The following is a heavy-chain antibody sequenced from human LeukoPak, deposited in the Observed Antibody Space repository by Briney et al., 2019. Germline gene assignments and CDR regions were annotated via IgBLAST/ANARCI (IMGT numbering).Heavy chain of an antibody. J-gene: IGHJ4*02. D-gene: IGHD6-13*01. V-gene: IGHV5-51*01. CDR2: IFPGDSDT. CDR3: ARQSQYSSSWYRKDFDY. CDR1: GYSFTSYW. Sequence: PGESLKISCKGSGYSFTSYWIGWVRQMPGKGLEWMAIIFPGDSDTRYSPSFQGQVTISADRSISTAYLQWSSLKASDTAMYYCARQSQYSSSWYRKDFDYWGQGTLVTVSS.